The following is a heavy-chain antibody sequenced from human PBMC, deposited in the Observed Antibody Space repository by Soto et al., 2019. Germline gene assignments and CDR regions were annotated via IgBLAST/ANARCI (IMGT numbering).Heavy chain of an antibody. Sequence: EVQLVESGGGLVQPGGSLRLSCAASGFNFNNYAMHWVRQAPGKGLEWVSGINWNSGRIVYADSVKGRFTISRDNAKSSMYLHMNSLRAEDTAFYYCVKGGNPYYDFGSDYWGQGTLVTVSS. D-gene: IGHD3-3*01. CDR2: INWNSGRI. V-gene: IGHV3-9*01. CDR3: VKGGNPYYDFGSDY. CDR1: GFNFNNYA. J-gene: IGHJ4*02.